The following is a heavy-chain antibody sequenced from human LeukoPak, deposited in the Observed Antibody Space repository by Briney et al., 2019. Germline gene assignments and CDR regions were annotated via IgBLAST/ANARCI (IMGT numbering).Heavy chain of an antibody. V-gene: IGHV3-15*01. CDR3: TRDKLELRQFDY. J-gene: IGHJ4*02. CDR1: GFTLSNAW. D-gene: IGHD1-7*01. CDR2: IKSKTDGDTT. Sequence: GGSLRLSCAVSGFTLSNAWMSWVRQAPGKGLEWVGRIKSKTDGDTTDYAAPVKGRFTISRDESKDTLYLQMSSLKAEDTAEYYCTRDKLELRQFDYWGQGTLVTVSS.